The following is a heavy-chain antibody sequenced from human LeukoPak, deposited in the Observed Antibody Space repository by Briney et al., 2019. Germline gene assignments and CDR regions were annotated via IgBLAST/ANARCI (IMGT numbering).Heavy chain of an antibody. CDR1: GFTFDDYG. J-gene: IGHJ3*02. D-gene: IGHD2-2*01. CDR3: ASLVVPAAHDAFDI. CDR2: INWNGGST. V-gene: IGHV3-20*04. Sequence: TGGSLRLSCAASGFTFDDYGMTWLGQAPGKELHWVSGINWNGGSTGYADSVKGRFTISRDNAKSSLYLQMNSLRAEDTALYYCASLVVPAAHDAFDIWGQGTMVTVSS.